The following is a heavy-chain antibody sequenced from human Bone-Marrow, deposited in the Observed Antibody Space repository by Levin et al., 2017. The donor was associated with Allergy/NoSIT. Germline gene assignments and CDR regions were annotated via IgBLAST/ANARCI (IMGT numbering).Heavy chain of an antibody. J-gene: IGHJ6*02. CDR1: GFTFYNYW. Sequence: GGSLRLSCAASGFTFYNYWMTWVRQAPGKGLEWVANIKQDGREKYYVDSVKGRFTVSRDNAKNSLHLEMNSLRVEDTAVYYCARDFVLVPAAISYYYGLDVWGQGTTVTVSS. CDR3: ARDFVLVPAAISYYYGLDV. CDR2: IKQDGREK. D-gene: IGHD2-2*02. V-gene: IGHV3-7*01.